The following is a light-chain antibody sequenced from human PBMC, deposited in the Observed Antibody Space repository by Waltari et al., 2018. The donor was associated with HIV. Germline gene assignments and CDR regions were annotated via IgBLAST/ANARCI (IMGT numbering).Light chain of an antibody. Sequence: EVVLTQSPATLSLSPGETATLSCRASQRVDSTFLSWYQQKPGQAPRLLIYGAATRVSGIPPRFSGRGSGTDFTLTISSLYPEDFAVYYCQQDYNVPGTFGQGTRVEIK. J-gene: IGKJ1*01. CDR2: GAA. CDR1: QRVDSTF. CDR3: QQDYNVPGT. V-gene: IGKV3D-7*01.